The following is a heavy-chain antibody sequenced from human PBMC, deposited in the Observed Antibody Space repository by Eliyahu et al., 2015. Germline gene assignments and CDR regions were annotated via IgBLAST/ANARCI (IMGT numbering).Heavy chain of an antibody. J-gene: IGHJ3*01. D-gene: IGHD3-10*01. V-gene: IGHV3-21*01. CDR2: ISSRSSSL. CDR3: AREGYYGSSDAFDL. Sequence: EVQLVESGGGLVKPGGSLRLSCAASGFTFNTYNMNWVRQAPGKGLEWVSAISSRSSSLYYADSVKGRFTISRDNAKNSLYLQMNSLRAEDTAVYYCAREGYYGSSDAFDLWGQGTMVTVSS. CDR1: GFTFNTYN.